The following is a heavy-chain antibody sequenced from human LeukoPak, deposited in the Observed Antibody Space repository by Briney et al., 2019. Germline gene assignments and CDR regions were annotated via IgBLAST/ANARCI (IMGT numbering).Heavy chain of an antibody. CDR2: IYYSGST. Sequence: KTSETLSLTCTASGGSISSYYWSWIRQPPGKGLEWIGYIYYSGSTNYNPSLKSRVTISVDTSKNQFSLKLSSVTAADTAVYYCAREPLYYFDYWGQGTLVTVSS. CDR3: AREPLYYFDY. CDR1: GGSISSYY. V-gene: IGHV4-59*01. J-gene: IGHJ4*02.